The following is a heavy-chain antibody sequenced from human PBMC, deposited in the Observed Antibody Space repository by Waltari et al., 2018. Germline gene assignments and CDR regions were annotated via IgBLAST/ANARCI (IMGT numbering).Heavy chain of an antibody. J-gene: IGHJ4*02. D-gene: IGHD6-25*01. CDR3: VRGFLRSGFDS. V-gene: IGHV6-1*01. Sequence: QVQLQQSGPGLVKPSQTLPLTCGISGDRSPGNNVAWNWIRQSPSRGPEGLGRTYYRSKWYNDYAVSMKSRITIKPDASKNQFSLQVNSVTPEDTAVYYCVRGFLRSGFDSWGQGTLVTVSS. CDR2: TYYRSKWYN. CDR1: GDRSPGNNVA.